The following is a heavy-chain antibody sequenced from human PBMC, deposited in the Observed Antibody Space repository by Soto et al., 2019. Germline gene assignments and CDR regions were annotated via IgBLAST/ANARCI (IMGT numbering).Heavy chain of an antibody. Sequence: QITLKESGPTLVKHTQTLTLTCTFSGFALSSSGVGVGWISQPPGKALEWLAGIYWDDEKRYSPSLKRRLTITKDTSKNQVVLTVTNIDPVDTATYYCARDGDYGGSFAYWVQGTLVNVSS. CDR3: ARDGDYGGSFAY. CDR2: IYWDDEK. CDR1: GFALSSSGVG. D-gene: IGHD2-15*01. J-gene: IGHJ4*02. V-gene: IGHV2-5*02.